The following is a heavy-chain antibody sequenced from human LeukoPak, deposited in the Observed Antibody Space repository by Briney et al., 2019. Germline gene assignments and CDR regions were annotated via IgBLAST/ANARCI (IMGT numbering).Heavy chain of an antibody. D-gene: IGHD7-27*01. CDR3: AKGIPGDVHGKFDY. CDR1: GFTVDGKA. CDR2: ISWNSGSI. Sequence: PGRSLRLSCVASGFTVDGKAMHWGRRRPVKVMNGVSVISWNSGSIGYADSVKGRFTISRDNDKNSLYLQMNSLRAEDTALYYCAKGIPGDVHGKFDYWGQGTLVTASS. J-gene: IGHJ4*02. V-gene: IGHV3-9*01.